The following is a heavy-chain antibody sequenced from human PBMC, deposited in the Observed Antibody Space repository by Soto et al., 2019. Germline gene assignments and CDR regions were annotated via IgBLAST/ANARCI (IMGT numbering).Heavy chain of an antibody. CDR2: IYPGDSEN. Sequence: PGESLKISCKASGYNFTTFWIGWVRQMPGKGLGWMGIIYPGDSENKYDPDLEGQVTISADRSTNTAYLQWRSLRASGTAMYYCARLGFPGAIYFDSWGLGTLVTVSS. V-gene: IGHV5-51*01. J-gene: IGHJ4*02. CDR3: ARLGFPGAIYFDS. CDR1: GYNFTTFW.